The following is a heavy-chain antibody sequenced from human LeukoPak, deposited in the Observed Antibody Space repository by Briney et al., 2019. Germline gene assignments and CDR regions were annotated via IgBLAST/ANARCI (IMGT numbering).Heavy chain of an antibody. D-gene: IGHD6-13*01. V-gene: IGHV1-69*04. Sequence: ASVKVSCKASGGTFSSYAISWVRQAPGQGLEWMGRIIPILGIANYAQKFQGRVTIAADKSTSTAYMELSSLRSEDTAVYYCARGEIAAAEDYWGQGTLVTVSS. CDR1: GGTFSSYA. CDR3: ARGEIAAAEDY. CDR2: IIPILGIA. J-gene: IGHJ4*02.